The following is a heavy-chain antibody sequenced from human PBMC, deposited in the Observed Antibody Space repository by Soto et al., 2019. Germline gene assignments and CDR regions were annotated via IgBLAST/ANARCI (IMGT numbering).Heavy chain of an antibody. V-gene: IGHV1-3*01. D-gene: IGHD3-10*01. CDR3: ARAGVRGPIRGGHRWFDP. Sequence: QVQLVQSGAEVKKPGASVKVSCKASGYTFTSYAMHWVRQAPGQRLEWMGWINAGNGNTKYSQKFQGRVTITRDTSASTAYMELSSLRSEDTAVYYCARAGVRGPIRGGHRWFDPWGQGTLVTVSS. CDR2: INAGNGNT. J-gene: IGHJ5*02. CDR1: GYTFTSYA.